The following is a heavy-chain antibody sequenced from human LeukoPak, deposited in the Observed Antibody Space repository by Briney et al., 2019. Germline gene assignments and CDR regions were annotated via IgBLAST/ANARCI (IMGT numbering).Heavy chain of an antibody. CDR2: IYYSGST. CDR3: ARDLVYDSSGYPLD. CDR1: GGSISSYY. Sequence: SETLFLTCTVSGGSISSYYWSWIRQPPGKGLEWIGYIYYSGSTNYNPSLKSRVTISVDTSKNQFSLKLSSVTAADTAVYYCARDLVYDSSGYPLDWGQGTLVTVSS. V-gene: IGHV4-59*01. J-gene: IGHJ4*02. D-gene: IGHD3-22*01.